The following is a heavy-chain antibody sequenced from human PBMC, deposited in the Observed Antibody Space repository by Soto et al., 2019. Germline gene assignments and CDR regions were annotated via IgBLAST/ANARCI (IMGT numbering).Heavy chain of an antibody. V-gene: IGHV5-51*01. CDR3: TRGGVATRTFDY. Sequence: GESLKISCKASGYSITSYWIAWVRQMPGPGLEWMGIIFPDDSDTRYSPSFQGQVTISAGKSISTAYVQWSSLKASDTAMYYCTRGGVATRTFDYWGQGTLVTVSS. J-gene: IGHJ4*02. CDR2: IFPDDSDT. CDR1: GYSITSYW. D-gene: IGHD3-3*01.